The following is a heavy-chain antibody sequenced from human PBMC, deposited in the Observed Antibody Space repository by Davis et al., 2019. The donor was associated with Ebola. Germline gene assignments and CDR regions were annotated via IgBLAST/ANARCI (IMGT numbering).Heavy chain of an antibody. CDR1: GGSISTSSYY. D-gene: IGHD2-8*01. CDR3: ARLTNTNHAFDI. V-gene: IGHV4-39*07. Sequence: MPSETLSLTCTVSGGSISTSSYYWGWIRQPPGKGLEWIGSIFYSGKTYYKSSLQSRVTISVDTSKNQFSLKLSSVTAADTAVYYCARLTNTNHAFDIWGQGKKVNVSS. CDR2: IFYSGKT. J-gene: IGHJ3*02.